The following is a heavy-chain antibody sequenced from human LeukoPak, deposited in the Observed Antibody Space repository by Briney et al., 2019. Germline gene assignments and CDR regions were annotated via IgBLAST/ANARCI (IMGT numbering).Heavy chain of an antibody. D-gene: IGHD3-22*01. Sequence: PGGSLRLSCAVSGFTFSSYNMNWVRQAPGKGLEWVSSISDSSSYIYYADSVKGRFTISRDNAKNSLYLQMNSLRAEDTAVYYCARGKRSHDTSGYHYAFYYYGMDVWGQGTTVTVSS. J-gene: IGHJ6*02. V-gene: IGHV3-21*01. CDR3: ARGKRSHDTSGYHYAFYYYGMDV. CDR1: GFTFSSYN. CDR2: ISDSSSYI.